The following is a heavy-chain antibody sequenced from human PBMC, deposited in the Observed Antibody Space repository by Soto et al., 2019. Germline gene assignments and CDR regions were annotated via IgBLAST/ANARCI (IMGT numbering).Heavy chain of an antibody. CDR2: LYDVFGS. D-gene: IGHD1-1*01. J-gene: IGHJ3*01. CDR1: GLTVSGTKY. V-gene: IGHV3-53*01. CDR3: ASWREREHAFDV. Sequence: DVQLVESGGGLIQPGESLRLSCVAFGLTVSGTKYVAWVRQAPGTGLEWVSALYDVFGSFYADSVKGRFTTSSDRSRRTVYLQMNDLRPDDTAVYYCASWREREHAFDVWGQGTAVIVSP.